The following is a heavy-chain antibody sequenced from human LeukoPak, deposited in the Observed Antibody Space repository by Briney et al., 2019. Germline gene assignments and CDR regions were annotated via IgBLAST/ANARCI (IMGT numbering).Heavy chain of an antibody. CDR3: ARVRVGGTFYYFDY. CDR1: GASFSSYY. Sequence: SETLSLTCTVSGASFSSYYWSWIRQPPGKGLEWIGYIYYSGNTNYNPTLDSRATLSVDTSKNQFSLRLTSVTAADTAVYYCARVRVGGTFYYFDYWGQGTLVIVSS. V-gene: IGHV4-59*01. CDR2: IYYSGNT. D-gene: IGHD2/OR15-2a*01. J-gene: IGHJ4*02.